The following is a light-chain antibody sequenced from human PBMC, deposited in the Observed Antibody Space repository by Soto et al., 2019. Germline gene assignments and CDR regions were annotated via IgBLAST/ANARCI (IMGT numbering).Light chain of an antibody. V-gene: IGKV3-15*01. CDR1: QSVTSN. J-gene: IGKJ1*01. CDR2: GAS. CDR3: QQYKNWPPWT. Sequence: EIVMTQSPATLSVSPGERATLSCRASQSVTSNVAWYQQKPGQAPRLLIYGASTRATRIPAKFNGSGSGTEFALTINGLQSEDFAVYYCQQYKNWPPWTFGQGTKVEI.